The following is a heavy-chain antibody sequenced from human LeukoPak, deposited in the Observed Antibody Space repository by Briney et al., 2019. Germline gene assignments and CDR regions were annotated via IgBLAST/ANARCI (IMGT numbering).Heavy chain of an antibody. CDR3: VKDGHCTHTSCYYFDY. CDR2: ISSSSSYR. J-gene: IGHJ4*02. CDR1: GFTFSSYS. Sequence: PGGSLRLSCAASGFTFSSYSMNWVRQAPGKGLEWVSSISSSSSYRYYADSVKGRFTISRDNAKNSLYLQMNSLGAEDTAVYYCVKDGHCTHTSCYYFDYWGQGTLVTVSS. D-gene: IGHD2-2*01. V-gene: IGHV3-21*01.